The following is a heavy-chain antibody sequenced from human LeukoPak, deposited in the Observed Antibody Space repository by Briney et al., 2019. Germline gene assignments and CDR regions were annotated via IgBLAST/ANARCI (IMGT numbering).Heavy chain of an antibody. CDR3: ARESPVGVSQYYFDY. D-gene: IGHD6-13*01. Sequence: SETLSLTCTVSGGSISSSSYYWGWIRQPPGKGLEWIGSIYYSGSTYYNPSLKSRVTISVDTSKNQFSLKLSSVTAADTAVYYRARESPVGVSQYYFDYWGQGTLVTVSS. CDR1: GGSISSSSYY. J-gene: IGHJ4*02. V-gene: IGHV4-39*07. CDR2: IYYSGST.